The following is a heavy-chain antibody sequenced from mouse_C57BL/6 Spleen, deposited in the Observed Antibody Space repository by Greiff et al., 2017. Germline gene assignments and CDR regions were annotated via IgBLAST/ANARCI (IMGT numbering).Heavy chain of an antibody. CDR3: TLITTVVATGIDY. Sequence: VQLQQSGAELVRPGASVKLSCTASGSTITDVYLPCVKQRPELGLEWIGWFAPENGVTEYASTFQGKATITADTSSNTAYLQLSSLTSEDAAVYCGTLITTVVATGIDYWGQGTSVTVSS. CDR1: GSTITDVY. J-gene: IGHJ2*02. CDR2: FAPENGVT. D-gene: IGHD1-1*01. V-gene: IGHV14-4*01.